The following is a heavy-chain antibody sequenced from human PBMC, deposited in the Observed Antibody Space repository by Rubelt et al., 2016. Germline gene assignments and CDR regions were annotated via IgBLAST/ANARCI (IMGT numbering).Heavy chain of an antibody. J-gene: IGHJ6*02. Sequence: QVTLRASGPALVKPTQTLTLTCTFSGFSLSTSGMCVSWIRQPPGKALEWLARIDWDDDKYYSTSLKTRLTISKDTSKNQVVLTMTNMDPVDTATYYCARILLPDYYDSSGGMDVWGQGTTVTVSS. CDR1: GFSLSTSGMC. V-gene: IGHV2-70*15. CDR2: IDWDDDK. CDR3: ARILLPDYYDSSGGMDV. D-gene: IGHD3-22*01.